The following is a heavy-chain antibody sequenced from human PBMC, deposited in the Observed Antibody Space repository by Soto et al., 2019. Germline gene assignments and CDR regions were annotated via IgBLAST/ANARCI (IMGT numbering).Heavy chain of an antibody. CDR3: ARDSGEAVGSYYSYYMDV. Sequence: ASVKVSCKASGYTFTGYYMHWVRQAPGQGLEWMGWINPNSGGTNYAQKFQGWVTMTRDTPISTAYMELSRLRSDDTAVYYCARDSGEAVGSYYSYYMDVWGKGTTVTVSS. D-gene: IGHD4-17*01. CDR1: GYTFTGYY. J-gene: IGHJ6*03. CDR2: INPNSGGT. V-gene: IGHV1-2*04.